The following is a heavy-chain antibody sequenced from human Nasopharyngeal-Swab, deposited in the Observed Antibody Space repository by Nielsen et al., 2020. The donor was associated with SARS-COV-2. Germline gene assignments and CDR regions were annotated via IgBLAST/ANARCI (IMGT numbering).Heavy chain of an antibody. V-gene: IGHV4-34*01. CDR2: INHSGST. CDR3: ARGRIYYDSSGYRRNWFDP. D-gene: IGHD3-22*01. J-gene: IGHJ5*02. Sequence: WIRQPPGKGLEWIGEINHSGSTNYNPSLKSRVTISVDTSKNQFSLKLSSVTAADTAVYYCARGRIYYDSSGYRRNWFDPWDQGTLVTVSS.